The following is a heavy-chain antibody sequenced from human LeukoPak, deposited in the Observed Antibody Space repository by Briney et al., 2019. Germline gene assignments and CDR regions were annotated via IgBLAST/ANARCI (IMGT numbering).Heavy chain of an antibody. D-gene: IGHD2-2*01. CDR3: ARDPHCSRTTCSTAF. J-gene: IGHJ4*02. V-gene: IGHV4-4*02. CDR2: IWRSDHT. CDR1: GASISSSGW. Sequence: SETLSLTCAVSGASISSSGWWSWVRQPPGRGLEWIGYIWRSDHTNYNPSLKSRVTMSLDKSKNQFSLKLSSVTAADTAVYYCARDPHCSRTTCSTAFWGQGTLVIVSS.